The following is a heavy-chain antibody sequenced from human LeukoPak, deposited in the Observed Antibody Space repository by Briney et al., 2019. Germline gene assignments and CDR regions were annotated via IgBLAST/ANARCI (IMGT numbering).Heavy chain of an antibody. Sequence: GGSLRLSCAASGFTVSSNYMSWVRQAPGKGLEWVSSIITSSSYIYYADSVKGRFTISRDDAKNSLYLQMHSLRAEDTAVYYCARGAKIPIVIFGVITPNWFDAWGQGTLVTVSS. D-gene: IGHD3-3*01. V-gene: IGHV3-21*01. CDR3: ARGAKIPIVIFGVITPNWFDA. CDR2: IITSSSYI. CDR1: GFTVSSNY. J-gene: IGHJ5*02.